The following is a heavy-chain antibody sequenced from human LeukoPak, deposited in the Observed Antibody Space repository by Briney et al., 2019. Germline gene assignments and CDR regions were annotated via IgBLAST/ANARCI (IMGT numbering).Heavy chain of an antibody. CDR3: ARDDSSGTPS. J-gene: IGHJ5*02. CDR1: GFTFSGYS. CDR2: ISSSSSYI. V-gene: IGHV3-21*01. Sequence: PGGSLRLSCAASGFTFSGYSMNWVRQAPGKGLEWVSSISSSSSYIYYADSVKGRFTISRDNAKNSLYLQMNSLRAEDTAVYYCARDDSSGTPSWGQGTLVTVSS. D-gene: IGHD3-22*01.